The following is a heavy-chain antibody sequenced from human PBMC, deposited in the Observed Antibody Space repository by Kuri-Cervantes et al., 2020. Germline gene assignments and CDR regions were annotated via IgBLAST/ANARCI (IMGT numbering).Heavy chain of an antibody. D-gene: IGHD2-2*01. V-gene: IGHV3-49*04. CDR2: IRSKAYGGTT. J-gene: IGHJ6*03. CDR3: TRDAGWIVVVPAANYYYYYYYMDV. Sequence: SLRLSCTASGFTFGDYAMSWVRQAPGKGLEWVGFIRSKAYGGTTEYAASEKGRFNISRDDSKSIAYLKMNSLKTEDTAVYYCTRDAGWIVVVPAANYYYYYYYMDVWGKGTTVTVSS. CDR1: GFTFGDYA.